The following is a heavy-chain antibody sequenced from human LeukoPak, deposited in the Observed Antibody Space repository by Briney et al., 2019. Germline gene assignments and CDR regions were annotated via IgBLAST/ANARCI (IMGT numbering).Heavy chain of an antibody. CDR1: GRSISSDTYS. V-gene: IGHV4-61*02. J-gene: IGHJ5*02. D-gene: IGHD3-10*01. CDR3: ARAGGLGTYYPNWFDP. CDR2: IYTSGST. Sequence: PSQTLPLTCTVSGRSISSDTYSWSWVRQPAGKGLEWIGRIYTSGSTNYNPSIKSRVTISVDTSKNQFSLKLNSVTAADTAFYYCARAGGLGTYYPNWFDPWGQGTLVTVSS.